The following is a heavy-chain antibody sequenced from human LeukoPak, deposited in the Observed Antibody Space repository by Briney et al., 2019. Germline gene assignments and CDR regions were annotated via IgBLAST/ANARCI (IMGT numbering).Heavy chain of an antibody. CDR2: IKLDGSEK. CDR3: ARDQYDTWSRRGNFDS. Sequence: GGSLRLSCAASGFIFGKYWMSWVRQAPGKGREWVANIKLDGSEKNYVDSVKGRFTISRDNTKNSLYLQMNSLRAEDTAVFYCARDQYDTWSRRGNFDSWGREPWSSSPQ. V-gene: IGHV3-7*03. CDR1: GFIFGKYW. D-gene: IGHD3-3*01. J-gene: IGHJ4*02.